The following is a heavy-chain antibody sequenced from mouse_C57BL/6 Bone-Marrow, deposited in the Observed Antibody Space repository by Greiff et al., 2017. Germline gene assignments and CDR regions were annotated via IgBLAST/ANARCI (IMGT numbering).Heavy chain of an antibody. J-gene: IGHJ4*01. Sequence: EVQRVESGGDLVKPGGSLKLSCAASGFAFSSYGMSWVRQTPDKRLEWVATISSGGSYTYYPDSVKGRFTISRDNAKNTLYLQMSSRKSEDTAMYYCARHYYYYARDYWGQGTSVTVSS. D-gene: IGHD1-1*01. V-gene: IGHV5-6*01. CDR1: GFAFSSYG. CDR2: ISSGGSYT. CDR3: ARHYYYYARDY.